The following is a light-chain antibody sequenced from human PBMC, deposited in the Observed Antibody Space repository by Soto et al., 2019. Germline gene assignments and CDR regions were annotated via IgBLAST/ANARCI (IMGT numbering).Light chain of an antibody. V-gene: IGLV2-14*01. Sequence: QSALTQPASVSGSPGQSLTISCTGTTSDIGFYDYVSWYQQYPGKAPKLLIYGVTIRPSGISNRFSGSKSGSTASLTISGLRDEDEADYYCRSYTSSATYVLATGTKVTVL. CDR1: TSDIGFYDY. CDR3: RSYTSSATYV. J-gene: IGLJ1*01. CDR2: GVT.